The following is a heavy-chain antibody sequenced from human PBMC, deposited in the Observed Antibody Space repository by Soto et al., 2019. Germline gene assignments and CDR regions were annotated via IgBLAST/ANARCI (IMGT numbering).Heavy chain of an antibody. J-gene: IGHJ6*02. D-gene: IGHD5-12*01. CDR2: IYPGDSDT. V-gene: IGHV5-51*01. Sequence: GESLKISCKGSGYSFTSYWIGWVRQMPGKGLEWMGIIYPGDSDTRYSPSFQGQVTISADKSISTAYLQWSSLKASDTAMYYCARHVSSGYDYRYYYYGMDVWGQGATVTVSS. CDR3: ARHVSSGYDYRYYYYGMDV. CDR1: GYSFTSYW.